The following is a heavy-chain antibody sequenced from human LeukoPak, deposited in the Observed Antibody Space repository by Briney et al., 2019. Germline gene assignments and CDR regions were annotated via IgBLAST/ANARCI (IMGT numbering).Heavy chain of an antibody. V-gene: IGHV3-23*01. CDR1: GFTFSSYA. CDR2: VSGRDVST. D-gene: IGHD2-21*02. J-gene: IGHJ3*01. CDR3: AKDVAYCGGDCYPDAFDF. Sequence: GGSLRLSCAASGFTFSSYAMSWVRQAPGKGLEWVSGVSGRDVSTYYADSVKGRFTISRDNSKNTLSLQMNSLRAEDTAVYYCAKDVAYCGGDCYPDAFDFWGQGTTVTVSS.